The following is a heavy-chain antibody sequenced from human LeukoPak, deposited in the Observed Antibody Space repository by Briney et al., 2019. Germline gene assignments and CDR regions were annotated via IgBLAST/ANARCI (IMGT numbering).Heavy chain of an antibody. CDR1: GYTFTAYY. CDR2: INPNIGGT. J-gene: IGHJ4*01. CDR3: ARIREWASTVGAFDY. Sequence: ASVKVSCKASGYTFTAYYVHWVRQAPGQGLEWMGWINPNIGGTNYAQKFQGRVTMTRGTSISTAYMELSRLRSDDTAVYYCARIREWASTVGAFDYWGQGALVTVSS. D-gene: IGHD4-23*01. V-gene: IGHV1-2*02.